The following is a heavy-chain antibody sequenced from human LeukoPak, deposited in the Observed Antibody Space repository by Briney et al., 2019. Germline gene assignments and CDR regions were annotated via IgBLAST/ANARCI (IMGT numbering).Heavy chain of an antibody. CDR2: ISGSGGST. V-gene: IGHV3-23*01. J-gene: IGHJ4*02. Sequence: GGSLRLSCGASGFTFSSNAMSWVRQAPGKGLEWVSAISGSGGSTYYADSVKGRFTISRDNSKNTLYLQMTSLRAEDTAVYYCAKTPQYYYDSSGYYSLPYYFDYWGQGTLVTVSS. CDR3: AKTPQYYYDSSGYYSLPYYFDY. D-gene: IGHD3-22*01. CDR1: GFTFSSNA.